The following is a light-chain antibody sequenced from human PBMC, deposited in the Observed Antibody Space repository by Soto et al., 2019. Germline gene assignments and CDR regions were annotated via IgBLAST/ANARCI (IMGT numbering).Light chain of an antibody. CDR2: DVN. CDR1: SSDVGGFNS. V-gene: IGLV2-11*01. Sequence: QSALTQPRSVSGSPGQSVTISCTGTSSDVGGFNSVSWYQQHPGKAPKLMIYDVNKRPSGVPDRFSGSKSGSTASLTISGLQAEDEADYYCSSYIGNNNLVFGGGTKLTVL. CDR3: SSYIGNNNLV. J-gene: IGLJ3*02.